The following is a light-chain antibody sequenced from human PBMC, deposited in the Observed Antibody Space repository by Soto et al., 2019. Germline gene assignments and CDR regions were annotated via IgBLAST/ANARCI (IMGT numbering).Light chain of an antibody. CDR3: QQLDSYAIT. CDR2: AAS. V-gene: IGKV1-9*01. J-gene: IGKJ5*01. Sequence: IQLTQSPSSLSASVGDRVTITCRASQGISSYLAWYQQKPGKAPKLLIYAASTLQSGVPSRFRGSGSGTDFSLTISSLQPEDFATDYCQQLDSYAITFGQGTRLEIK. CDR1: QGISSY.